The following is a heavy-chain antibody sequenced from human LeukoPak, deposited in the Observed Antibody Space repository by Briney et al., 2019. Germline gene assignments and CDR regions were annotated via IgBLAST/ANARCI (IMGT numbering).Heavy chain of an antibody. V-gene: IGHV1-69*06. Sequence: EASVKVSCKASGGTFSSYAISWVRQAPGQGLEWMGGIIPIFGTANYAQKFQGRVTITADKSTSTAYMELSGLRSDDTAVYYCARALKWELFQGYYFDYWGQGTLVTVSS. J-gene: IGHJ4*02. CDR1: GGTFSSYA. CDR3: ARALKWELFQGYYFDY. CDR2: IIPIFGTA. D-gene: IGHD1-26*01.